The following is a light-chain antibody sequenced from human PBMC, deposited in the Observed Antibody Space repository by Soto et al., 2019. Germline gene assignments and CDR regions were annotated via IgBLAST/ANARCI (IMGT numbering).Light chain of an antibody. CDR2: AAS. CDR3: QQYNSYSRT. V-gene: IGKV1-39*01. J-gene: IGKJ1*01. Sequence: DIQMTQSPSSLSASVGDRVTITCRASQNINYYLNWYQHKPGKAPKLLIYAASSLQSGVPSKFSGSGSGTEFTLTISSLQPDDFATYYCQQYNSYSRTFGQGTKVDIK. CDR1: QNINYY.